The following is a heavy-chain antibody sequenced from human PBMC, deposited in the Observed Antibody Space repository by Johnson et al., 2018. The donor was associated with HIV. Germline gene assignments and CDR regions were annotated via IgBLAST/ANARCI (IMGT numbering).Heavy chain of an antibody. D-gene: IGHD2-21*02. CDR1: GFTFSSYG. J-gene: IGHJ3*02. V-gene: IGHV3-33*01. CDR3: ATCGCDCSDAFDI. CDR2: IWYDGSNK. Sequence: QVQLVESGGGVVQPGRSLRLSCAASGFTFSSYGMHWVRQAPGKGLEWVAVIWYDGSNKYYADSVKGRFTISRDNSKNTLYLQMNSLRAEDTAVYYCATCGCDCSDAFDIWGQGTMVTVSS.